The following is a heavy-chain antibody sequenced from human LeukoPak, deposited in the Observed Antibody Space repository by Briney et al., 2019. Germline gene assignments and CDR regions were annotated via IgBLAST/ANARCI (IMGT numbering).Heavy chain of an antibody. V-gene: IGHV4-4*09. CDR1: GGSISSYY. CDR2: IYTSGST. J-gene: IGHJ5*02. D-gene: IGHD2-2*02. Sequence: SETLSLTCTVSGGSISSYYWSWIRQPPGKGLEWIGYIYTSGSTNYNPSLKSRVTISVDTSKNQYSLKLSSVTAADTAVYYCARHVGYCSSTSCYISGWFDPWGQGTLVTGYS. CDR3: ARHVGYCSSTSCYISGWFDP.